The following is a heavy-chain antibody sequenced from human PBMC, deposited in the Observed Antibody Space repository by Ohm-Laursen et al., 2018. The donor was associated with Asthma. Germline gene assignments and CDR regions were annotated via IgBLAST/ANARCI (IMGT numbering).Heavy chain of an antibody. J-gene: IGHJ4*02. CDR3: ARDVMDWYLLAFDF. Sequence: SSLRLSCTASGFTFRSYAMHWVRQAPGKGLEWVAVGGSYYDGGLKYYADPVNGRFTISRDDSKNTLYQQMDSLRPDDTAVYYCARDVMDWYLLAFDFWGQGTLVTVSS. D-gene: IGHD2-21*01. CDR2: GGSYYDGGLK. CDR1: GFTFRSYA. V-gene: IGHV3-30-3*01.